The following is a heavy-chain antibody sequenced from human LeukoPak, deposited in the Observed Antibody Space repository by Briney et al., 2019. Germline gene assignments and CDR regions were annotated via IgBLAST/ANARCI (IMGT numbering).Heavy chain of an antibody. Sequence: GGSLRLSCAASGFTFSNAWMNWVRQAPGKGLEWVATISYDGSSRYYADSVKGPFTISRDNSKNTLYLQMHSLRPEDTAIYYCATTGSFVFDYWGQGTLVTVSS. CDR3: ATTGSFVFDY. CDR2: ISYDGSSR. V-gene: IGHV3-30*03. D-gene: IGHD1-14*01. J-gene: IGHJ4*02. CDR1: GFTFSNAW.